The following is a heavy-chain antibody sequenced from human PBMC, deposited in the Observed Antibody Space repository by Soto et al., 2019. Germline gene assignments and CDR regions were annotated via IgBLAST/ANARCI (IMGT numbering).Heavy chain of an antibody. J-gene: IGHJ6*02. D-gene: IGHD2-2*01. CDR1: GGTFSSYA. V-gene: IGHV1-69*06. CDR2: IIPIFGTA. CDR3: ARVAFPEVVQAAIIKIAYYYGMDV. Sequence: SVKVSCKASGGTFSSYAISWVRQAPGQGLEWMGGIIPIFGTANYAQKFQGRVTITADKSTSTAYMELSSLRSEDTAVYYCARVAFPEVVQAAIIKIAYYYGMDVWGQGTTVTVSS.